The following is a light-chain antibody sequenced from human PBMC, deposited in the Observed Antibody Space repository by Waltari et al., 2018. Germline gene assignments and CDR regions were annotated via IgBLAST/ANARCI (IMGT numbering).Light chain of an antibody. CDR2: KAS. CDR3: QQYKSYSRT. J-gene: IGKJ1*01. CDR1: QSIVGW. V-gene: IGKV1-5*03. Sequence: DIQMTQSPSTLSASVGDRVTITCRASQSIVGWLAWYQQKPGKAPNLLIYKASNLESGVPSRFSGSGSGTEFTLTISSLQPDDFVTYYCQQYKSYSRTFGQGTKVEIK.